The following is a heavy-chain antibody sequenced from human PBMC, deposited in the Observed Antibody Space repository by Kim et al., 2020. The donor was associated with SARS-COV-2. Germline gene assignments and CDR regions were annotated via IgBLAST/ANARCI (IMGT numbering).Heavy chain of an antibody. V-gene: IGHV3-33*01. Sequence: GGSLRLSCAASGFVFSTYGMHWVRQAPGKGLEWLAVIWYDGSNKYYVDSVKGRFTISRDNSKNTLYLQMNSLKVDDTAVYYCAREGEEEMGTIDYWGQGTLVTVSS. CDR2: IWYDGSNK. CDR3: AREGEEEMGTIDY. CDR1: GFVFSTYG. D-gene: IGHD3-16*01. J-gene: IGHJ4*02.